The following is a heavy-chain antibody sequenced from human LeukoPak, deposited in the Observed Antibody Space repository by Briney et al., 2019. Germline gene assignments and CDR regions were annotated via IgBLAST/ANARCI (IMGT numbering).Heavy chain of an antibody. CDR2: MCGSAGCT. D-gene: IGHD3-22*01. Sequence: GGSLRLSCAASGFTFNIYAMSWVRLAPGKGLQWVASMCGSAGCTFYADSMKGRFTISRDNSKNTLYLQMNSLRAEDTAIYYCARDRPNYHESNGHYYNRDGDHWGQGTLVTVSS. J-gene: IGHJ5*02. CDR1: GFTFNIYA. CDR3: ARDRPNYHESNGHYYNRDGDH. V-gene: IGHV3-23*01.